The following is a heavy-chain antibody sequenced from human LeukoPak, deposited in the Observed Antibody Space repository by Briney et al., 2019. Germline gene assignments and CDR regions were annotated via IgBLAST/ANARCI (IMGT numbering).Heavy chain of an antibody. CDR2: INHSGST. V-gene: IGHV4-34*01. CDR1: GGSFSGYY. J-gene: IGHJ4*02. CDR3: ARDSGLVGDGYHFDY. D-gene: IGHD5-24*01. Sequence: SETLSLICAVYGGSFSGYYWSWIRQPPGKGLEWIGEINHSGSTNYNPSLKSRVTISVDTSKNQFSLKLSSVTAADTAVYYCARDSGLVGDGYHFDYWGQGTLVTVSS.